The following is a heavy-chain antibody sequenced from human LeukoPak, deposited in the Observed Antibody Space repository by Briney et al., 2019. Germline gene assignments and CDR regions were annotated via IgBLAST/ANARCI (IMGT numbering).Heavy chain of an antibody. CDR3: AREAAGQWFDP. CDR1: GDSISSSNW. Sequence: SGTLSLTCAVSGDSISSSNWWTWVRQPPGKGLEWIGEIYHSGSTNYNPSLKSRVTMSLDKSKNQFSLKLTSVTAADTAVYYCAREAAGQWFDPWGQGTLATVSS. J-gene: IGHJ5*02. D-gene: IGHD6-25*01. V-gene: IGHV4-4*02. CDR2: IYHSGST.